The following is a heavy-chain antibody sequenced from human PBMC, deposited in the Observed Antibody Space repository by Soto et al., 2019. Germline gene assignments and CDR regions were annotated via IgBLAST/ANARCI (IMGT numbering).Heavy chain of an antibody. CDR1: GYSFTIYC. J-gene: IGHJ6*02. CDR3: ARNKGYCSSTSCYGMDV. V-gene: IGHV5-51*01. Sequence: GESLKMSCKGSGYSFTIYCIVWVRQMPWKGLEWMGTIYPGDSDTRYSPSFQGQVTISADKSISTAYLQWNSLKASDTAMYFCARNKGYCSSTSCYGMDVWGQGAAVTVSS. D-gene: IGHD2-2*01. CDR2: IYPGDSDT.